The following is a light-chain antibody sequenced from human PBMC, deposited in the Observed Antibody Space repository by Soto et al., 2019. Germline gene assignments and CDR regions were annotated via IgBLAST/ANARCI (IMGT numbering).Light chain of an antibody. CDR2: GVT. Sequence: QSALTQPASVSGSPGQSITISCTGSGSDIGAYNYVSWYQQHPGKAPQLLIHGVTRRPSGVSSRFSASKSAYTASLTISGLQAEDEADYFCCSSAPESTYVFGTGTKLTVL. V-gene: IGLV2-14*01. J-gene: IGLJ1*01. CDR3: CSSAPESTYV. CDR1: GSDIGAYNY.